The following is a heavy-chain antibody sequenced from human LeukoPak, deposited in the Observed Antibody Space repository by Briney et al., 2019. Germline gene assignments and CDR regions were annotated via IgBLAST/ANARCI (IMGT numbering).Heavy chain of an antibody. CDR3: ARGTH. D-gene: IGHD1-14*01. Sequence: PGGCLRLSCAASGFTFSSYAMSWVRQAPGKGLEWVSGISGSTYYADSVKGRFTISRDNAKNSLYLQMNSLRAEDTAVYYCARGTHWGQGTLVTVSS. V-gene: IGHV3-23*01. J-gene: IGHJ4*02. CDR1: GFTFSSYA. CDR2: ISGST.